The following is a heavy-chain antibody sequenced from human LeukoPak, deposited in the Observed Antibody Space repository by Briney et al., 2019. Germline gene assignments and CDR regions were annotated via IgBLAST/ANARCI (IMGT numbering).Heavy chain of an antibody. CDR2: MNPQSGNT. D-gene: IGHD6-19*01. CDR1: GYTITSYD. CDR3: ARGPQYNSGWHDY. Sequence: GASVKVSCKASGYTITSYDLNWVRQATGQGLEWMGWMNPQSGNTGYAQRFQGRVSMTRDTSITTAYMELSSLTSEDTAVYYCARGPQYNSGWHDYWGQGTRVTVSS. J-gene: IGHJ4*02. V-gene: IGHV1-8*01.